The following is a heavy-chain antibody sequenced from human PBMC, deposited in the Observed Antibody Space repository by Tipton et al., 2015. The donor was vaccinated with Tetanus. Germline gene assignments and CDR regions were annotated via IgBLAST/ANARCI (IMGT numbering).Heavy chain of an antibody. CDR3: ARIRTGHYTDFDC. Sequence: GLVKPSETLSLTCGVSGGSFSGFYWSWIRQPPGKGLEWIGEINHRGGTSYNPSLKSRVTISVDTTKSHFSLNMTSVTAADTAVYYCARIRTGHYTDFDCWGLGTLVTVSS. J-gene: IGHJ4*02. V-gene: IGHV4-34*01. CDR1: GGSFSGFY. CDR2: INHRGGT. D-gene: IGHD4-11*01.